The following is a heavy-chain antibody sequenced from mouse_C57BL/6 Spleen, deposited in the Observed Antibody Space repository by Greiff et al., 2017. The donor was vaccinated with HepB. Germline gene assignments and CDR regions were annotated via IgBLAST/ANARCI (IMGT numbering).Heavy chain of an antibody. CDR1: GYAFSSSW. V-gene: IGHV1-82*01. Sequence: QVQLQQSGPELVKPGASVKISCKASGYAFSSSWMNWVKQRPGKGLEWIGRIYPGDGDTNYNGKFKGKATLTADKSSSTAYMPLSSLTSEDSAVYFCARGGYYGSSFDYWGQGTTLTVSS. J-gene: IGHJ2*01. D-gene: IGHD1-1*01. CDR2: IYPGDGDT. CDR3: ARGGYYGSSFDY.